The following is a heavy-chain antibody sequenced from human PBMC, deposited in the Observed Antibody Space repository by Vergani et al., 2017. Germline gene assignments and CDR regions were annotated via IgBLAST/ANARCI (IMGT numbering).Heavy chain of an antibody. D-gene: IGHD6-19*01. CDR2: IYYSGST. CDR1: GGSISSSSYY. CDR3: ARDVGIAVAGRGGAFDI. J-gene: IGHJ3*02. Sequence: QLQLQESGPGLVKPSETLSLTCTVSGGSISSSSYYWGWIRQPPGKGLEWIGSIYYSGSTYYNPSFKSRVTISVDTSKNQFSLKLSSVTAADTAVYYCARDVGIAVAGRGGAFDIWGQGTMVTVSS. V-gene: IGHV4-39*07.